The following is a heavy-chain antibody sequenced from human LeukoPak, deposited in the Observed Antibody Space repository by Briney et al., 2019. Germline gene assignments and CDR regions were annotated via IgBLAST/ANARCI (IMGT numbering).Heavy chain of an antibody. CDR1: GFTFSTYA. D-gene: IGHD6-19*01. CDR3: ARDQIAVAGTPWDY. Sequence: GGSLRLSCAASGFTFSTYAMNWVRQAPGKGLEWVSVIYSGGSTYYADSVKGRFTISRDNAKNSLYLQMNSLRAEDTAVYYCARDQIAVAGTPWDYWGQGTLVTVSS. J-gene: IGHJ4*02. V-gene: IGHV3-66*01. CDR2: IYSGGST.